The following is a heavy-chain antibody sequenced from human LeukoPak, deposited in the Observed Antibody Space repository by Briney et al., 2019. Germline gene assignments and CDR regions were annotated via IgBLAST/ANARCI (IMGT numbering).Heavy chain of an antibody. CDR1: GYTFTSYG. Sequence: EASVKVSCKASGYTFTSYGISWVRQAPGQGLEWMGWISAYKGNTNYAQKLQGRVTMTTDTSTSTAYMELRSLRSDDTAVYYCARAAGNYDILTGYTSSAFDIWGQGTMVTVSS. CDR3: ARAAGNYDILTGYTSSAFDI. CDR2: ISAYKGNT. V-gene: IGHV1-18*04. D-gene: IGHD3-9*01. J-gene: IGHJ3*02.